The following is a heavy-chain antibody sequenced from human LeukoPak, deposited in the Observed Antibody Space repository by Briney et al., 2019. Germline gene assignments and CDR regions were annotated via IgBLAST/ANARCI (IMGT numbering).Heavy chain of an antibody. Sequence: GGSLRLSCAASGFSFSNAWMNWVRQAPGKGLEWVSSISGGGESTYHADSVKGRFTVSRDNSKNTLYLQINGLRGEDTAVYYCAKGKYSSGGVPDYWGQGTLVTVSS. J-gene: IGHJ4*02. CDR2: ISGGGEST. D-gene: IGHD6-19*01. V-gene: IGHV3-23*01. CDR3: AKGKYSSGGVPDY. CDR1: GFSFSNAW.